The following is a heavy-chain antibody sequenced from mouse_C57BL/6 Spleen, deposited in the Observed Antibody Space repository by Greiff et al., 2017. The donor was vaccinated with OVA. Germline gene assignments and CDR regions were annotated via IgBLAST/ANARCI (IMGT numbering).Heavy chain of an antibody. J-gene: IGHJ1*03. CDR3: ARSGIGRYFDV. CDR2: IHPNSGST. V-gene: IGHV1-64*01. CDR1: GYTFTSYW. Sequence: VKLQQPGAELVKPGASVKLSCKASGYTFTSYWMHWVKQRPGQGLEWIGMIHPNSGSTNYNEKFKSKATLTVDKSSSTAYMQLSSLTSEDSAVYYCARSGIGRYFDVWGTGTTVTVSS. D-gene: IGHD3-2*02.